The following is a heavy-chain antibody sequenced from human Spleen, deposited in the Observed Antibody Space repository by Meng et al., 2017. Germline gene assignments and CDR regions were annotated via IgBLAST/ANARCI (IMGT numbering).Heavy chain of an antibody. CDR3: ARGPTTMAHDFDY. CDR2: INHSGST. D-gene: IGHD4-11*01. Sequence: VQLREWGAGLLKPAETLSLTFAVYGWSFSGYYWSWIRQPPGKGLEWIGEINHSGSTNYNPSLESRATISVDTSQNNLSLKLSSVTAADSAVYYCARGPTTMAHDFDYWGQGTLVTVSS. CDR1: GWSFSGYY. V-gene: IGHV4-34*01. J-gene: IGHJ4*02.